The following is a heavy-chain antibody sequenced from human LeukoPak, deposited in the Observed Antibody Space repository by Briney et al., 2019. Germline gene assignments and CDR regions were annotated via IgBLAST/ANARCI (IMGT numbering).Heavy chain of an antibody. CDR3: ASLCSSTGCYEDGAGDFDY. D-gene: IGHD2-2*01. CDR2: IIPILGIA. CDR1: GGTFSSYA. V-gene: IGHV1-69*04. J-gene: IGHJ4*02. Sequence: ASVKVSCKASGGTFSSYAISWVRQAPGQGLEWMGRIIPILGIANYAQKFQGRVTITADKSTSTAYMALSSLRSEDTAVYYCASLCSSTGCYEDGAGDFDYWGQGTLVTVSS.